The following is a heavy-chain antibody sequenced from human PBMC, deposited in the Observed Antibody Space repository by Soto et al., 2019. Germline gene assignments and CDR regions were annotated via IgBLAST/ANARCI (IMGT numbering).Heavy chain of an antibody. CDR1: GYAFTTYG. Sequence: QVHLVQSGAEVKKPGASVKVSCKGSGYAFTTYGITWVRQAPGPGLEWMGWISAHNGNTNYAQKLQGRVTVTRDTSTSTAYMELRSLRSDDTAVYYWARGRYGDYWGQGALVTVSS. CDR2: ISAHNGNT. CDR3: ARGRYGDY. D-gene: IGHD1-1*01. V-gene: IGHV1-18*01. J-gene: IGHJ4*02.